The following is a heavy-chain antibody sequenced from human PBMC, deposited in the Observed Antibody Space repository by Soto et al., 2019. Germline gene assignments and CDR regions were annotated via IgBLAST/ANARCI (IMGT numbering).Heavy chain of an antibody. CDR1: GFTFSSYD. CDR3: ASGGWGSSWYEGGSRIDY. Sequence: EVQLVESGGGLVQPGGSLRLSCAASGFTFSSYDMHWVRQVTGKGLEWVSAIGAAGDTYYPDSVKRRFTISRENAKNSLYLQMNSRRAEDTAVYYCASGGWGSSWYEGGSRIDYWGQGTLVTVSS. V-gene: IGHV3-13*01. D-gene: IGHD6-13*01. CDR2: IGAAGDT. J-gene: IGHJ4*02.